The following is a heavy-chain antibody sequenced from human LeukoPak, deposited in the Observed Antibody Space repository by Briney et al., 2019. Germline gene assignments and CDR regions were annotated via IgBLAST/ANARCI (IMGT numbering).Heavy chain of an antibody. V-gene: IGHV4-38-2*02. CDR3: ARVGYNWNLWFDF. D-gene: IGHD1-7*01. CDR2: IFHSGNS. Sequence: SETLSLTCTVSGYSMSSGYYWGWIRPPPGKGLQWIGSIFHSGNSYYNPSLKSRVTISVDTSKNQFSLKVNSVTAADTAVYYCARVGYNWNLWFDFWGQGTTVTVSS. CDR1: GYSMSSGYY. J-gene: IGHJ3*01.